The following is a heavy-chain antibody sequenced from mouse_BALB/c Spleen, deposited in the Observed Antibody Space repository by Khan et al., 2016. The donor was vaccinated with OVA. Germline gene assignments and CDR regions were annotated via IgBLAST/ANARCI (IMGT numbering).Heavy chain of an antibody. CDR1: AYSFTSYY. Sequence: EVQLQESGPELMKPGASVNISCKASAYSFTSYYMHWVKQSHGKSLEWIGCIDPFNGGTTYTQTFKGRATLTVDKSSSTAYMHRSTLTSEDSAVYYCARRTLDYWGQGTSVTVSS. CDR3: ARRTLDY. CDR2: IDPFNGGT. V-gene: IGHV1S135*01. J-gene: IGHJ4*01.